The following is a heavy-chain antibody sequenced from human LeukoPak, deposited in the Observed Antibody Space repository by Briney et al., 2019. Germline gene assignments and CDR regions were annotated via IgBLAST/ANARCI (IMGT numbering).Heavy chain of an antibody. Sequence: ESGPTLVKPTQTLTLTCTFSGFSLSTSGVGVVWIRQPPGKALEWLALIYWDDDKRYSPSLKSRLTITKDTSKNQVVLTMTNMDPVDTATYYCALTDYYDSSGPNWFDPWGQGTLVTVSS. CDR3: ALTDYYDSSGPNWFDP. J-gene: IGHJ5*02. D-gene: IGHD3-22*01. CDR2: IYWDDDK. V-gene: IGHV2-5*02. CDR1: GFSLSTSGVG.